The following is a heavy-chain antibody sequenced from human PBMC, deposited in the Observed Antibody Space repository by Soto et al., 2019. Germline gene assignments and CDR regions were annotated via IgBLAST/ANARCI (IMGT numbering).Heavy chain of an antibody. CDR1: GGSFSGYY. CDR2: INHSGST. D-gene: IGHD5-12*01. Sequence: PSETLSLTCAVYGGSFSGYYWSWIRQPPGKGLEWIGEINHSGSTNYNPSLKSRVTISVDTSKNQFSLKLSSVTAAATAAYYCARGGVVATIRAYSGPALDYYYYGLDVWGQGTTVTVSS. CDR3: ARGGVVATIRAYSGPALDYYYYGLDV. J-gene: IGHJ6*02. V-gene: IGHV4-34*01.